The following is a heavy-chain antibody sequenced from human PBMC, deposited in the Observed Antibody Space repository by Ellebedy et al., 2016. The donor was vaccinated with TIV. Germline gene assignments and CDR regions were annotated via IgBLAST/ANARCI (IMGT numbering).Heavy chain of an antibody. J-gene: IGHJ3*01. V-gene: IGHV3-23*01. D-gene: IGHD4-23*01. Sequence: GESLKISCAASGLTISSHAMSWVRQAPGKGLEWVSYITESGGKTYYADSVKGRFTISRDNSKDTLFLQMNSLRAEDTAIYFCARDPVGVGPAFDVWGQGTMVTVSS. CDR1: GLTISSHA. CDR2: ITESGGKT. CDR3: ARDPVGVGPAFDV.